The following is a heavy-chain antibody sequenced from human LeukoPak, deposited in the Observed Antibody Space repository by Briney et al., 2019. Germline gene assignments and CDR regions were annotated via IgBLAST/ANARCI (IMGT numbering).Heavy chain of an antibody. Sequence: GGSLRLSCAASGFTVSSNYMSWVRQAPGKGLEWVPVIYSGGSTYYADSVKGRFTISRDNSKNTLYLQMNSLRAEDTAVYYCATNTAMASYYYYYSMDVWGQGTTVTVSS. V-gene: IGHV3-53*01. CDR3: ATNTAMASYYYYYSMDV. D-gene: IGHD5-18*01. CDR2: IYSGGST. J-gene: IGHJ6*02. CDR1: GFTVSSNY.